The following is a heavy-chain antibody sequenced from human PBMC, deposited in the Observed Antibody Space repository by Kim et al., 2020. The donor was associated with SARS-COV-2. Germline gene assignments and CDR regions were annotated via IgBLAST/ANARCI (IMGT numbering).Heavy chain of an antibody. CDR2: ISGSGGST. D-gene: IGHD3-22*01. CDR3: AKDKSSLWDYYDSSF. Sequence: GGSLRLSCAASGFTFSSYAMSWVRQAPGKGLEWVSAISGSGGSTYYADSVKGRFTISRDNSKNTLYLQMNSLRAEDTAVYYCAKDKSSLWDYYDSSFWGRGTLVTVSS. V-gene: IGHV3-23*01. J-gene: IGHJ2*01. CDR1: GFTFSSYA.